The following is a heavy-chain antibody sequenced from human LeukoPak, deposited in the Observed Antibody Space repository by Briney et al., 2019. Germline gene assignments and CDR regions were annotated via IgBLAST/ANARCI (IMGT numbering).Heavy chain of an antibody. D-gene: IGHD1/OR15-1a*01. V-gene: IGHV4-4*07. J-gene: IGHJ5*02. CDR1: GGSISSHY. Sequence: PSETLSLTCTVSGGSISSHYWNWIRQPAGKALEWIGRISTSGNTNYNPSLKSRVTMSVDTSKNQLSLKLSSVTAADTAVYYCARRVWEQTYVAYENWFDPWGQGTLVSVSS. CDR3: ARRVWEQTYVAYENWFDP. CDR2: ISTSGNT.